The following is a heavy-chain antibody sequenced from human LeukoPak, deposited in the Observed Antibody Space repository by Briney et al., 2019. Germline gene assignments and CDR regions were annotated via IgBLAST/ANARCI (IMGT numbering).Heavy chain of an antibody. V-gene: IGHV4-59*08. D-gene: IGHD2-8*01. CDR2: IYYSGST. Sequence: KTSETLSLTCTVSGGSISSYYWSWIRQPPGKGLEWIGYIYYSGSTNYNPSLKSRVTISVDTSKNQFSLKLSSVTAADTAVYYCARDMYDAFDAFDIWGQGTMVTVSS. J-gene: IGHJ3*02. CDR1: GGSISSYY. CDR3: ARDMYDAFDAFDI.